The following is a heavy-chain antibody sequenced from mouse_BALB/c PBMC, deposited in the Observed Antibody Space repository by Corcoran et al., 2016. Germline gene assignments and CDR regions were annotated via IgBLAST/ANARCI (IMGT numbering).Heavy chain of an antibody. V-gene: IGHV9-3-1*01. J-gene: IGHJ3*01. CDR3: AITTVVATFAY. CDR2: INTYTGEP. D-gene: IGHD1-1*01. CDR1: GYTFTNYG. Sequence: QIQLMQSGPELKKPGETVKISCKAAGYTFTNYGMNWVKQAPGKGLKWMGWINTYTGEPTYADDFKGRFAFSLETSASTAYLQINNLKNEDTATYFVAITTVVATFAYWGQGTLVTVSS.